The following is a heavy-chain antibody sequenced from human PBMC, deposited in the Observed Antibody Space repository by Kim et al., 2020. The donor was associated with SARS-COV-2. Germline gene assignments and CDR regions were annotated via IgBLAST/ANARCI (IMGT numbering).Heavy chain of an antibody. Sequence: GESLKISCKGSGYTFTSFWISWVRQKPGKGLEWMGRIDPSDSSPNYSPSFQGHVTISVDKSLNTAYVQWDSLRASDSGIYYCARHNLQEPEPFAFWGQGT. J-gene: IGHJ4*02. CDR2: IDPSDSSP. CDR3: ARHNLQEPEPFAF. V-gene: IGHV5-10-1*01. CDR1: GYTFTSFW. D-gene: IGHD3-3*02.